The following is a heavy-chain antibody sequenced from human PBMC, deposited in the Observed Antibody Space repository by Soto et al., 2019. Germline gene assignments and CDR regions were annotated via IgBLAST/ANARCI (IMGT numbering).Heavy chain of an antibody. V-gene: IGHV4-59*01. CDR3: ARETYNYDILTGYGVNWFDP. CDR1: GGYISSYY. J-gene: IGHJ5*02. CDR2: IYYSGST. Sequence: SETLSLTCTVSGGYISSYYWSWIRQPPGKGLEWIGYIYYSGSTNYNPSLKSRVTISVDTSKNQFSLKLSSVTAADTAVYYCARETYNYDILTGYGVNWFDPWGQGTLVTVSS. D-gene: IGHD3-9*01.